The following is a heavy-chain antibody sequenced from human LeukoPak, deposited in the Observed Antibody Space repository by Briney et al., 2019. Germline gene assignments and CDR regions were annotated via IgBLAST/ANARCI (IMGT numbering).Heavy chain of an antibody. Sequence: SETLSLTCAVYGGSFSGYYWSWIRQPPGKGLEWIGEINHSGSTNYNPSLKSRVTTSVDTSKNQFSLKLSSVTAADTAVYYCARDWSGSNYGPFDYWGQGTLVTVSS. V-gene: IGHV4-34*01. CDR3: ARDWSGSNYGPFDY. CDR2: INHSGST. D-gene: IGHD1-26*01. J-gene: IGHJ4*02. CDR1: GGSFSGYY.